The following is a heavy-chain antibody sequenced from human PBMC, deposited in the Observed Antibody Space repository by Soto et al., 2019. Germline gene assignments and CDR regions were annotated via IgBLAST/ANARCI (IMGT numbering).Heavy chain of an antibody. V-gene: IGHV3-48*01. J-gene: IGHJ4*02. CDR1: GFTFSTYA. CDR2: IISGGTAM. Sequence: GGSLRLSCAASGFTFSTYAMNWVRQAPGKGLEWLSYIISGGTAMFYADSVKGRFTISRDNAKNLLFLQMSSLKAEDTAVYYCARDVHYSFDSWGQGTLVTVSS. CDR3: ARDVHYSFDS.